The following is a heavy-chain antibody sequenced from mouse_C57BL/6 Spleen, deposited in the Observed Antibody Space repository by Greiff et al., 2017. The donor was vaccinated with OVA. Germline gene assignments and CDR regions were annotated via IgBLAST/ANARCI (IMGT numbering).Heavy chain of an antibody. V-gene: IGHV1-64*01. CDR1: GYTFTSYW. Sequence: VQLQQSGAELVKPGASVKLSCKASGYTFTSYWMHWVKQRPGQGLEWIGMIHPNSGSTNYNEKFKSKATLTVDKSSSTDDMQLSSLTSEDSAVYYCARRWTFDYWGQGTTLTVSS. J-gene: IGHJ2*01. D-gene: IGHD2-3*01. CDR2: IHPNSGST. CDR3: ARRWTFDY.